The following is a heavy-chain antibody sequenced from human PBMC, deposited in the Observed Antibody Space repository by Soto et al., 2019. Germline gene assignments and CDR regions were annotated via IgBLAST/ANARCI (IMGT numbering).Heavy chain of an antibody. Sequence: QVQLVESGGGVVQPGRSLRLSCAASGFTFSSYGMHWVRQAPGKGLEWVAVIWYDGRNKYYADSVKGRFTISRDNSKNTLYLQMNSLRAEDTAVYYCARDQAHFRGPRTVRSYYYDSSEVGYFDYWGQGTLVTVSS. V-gene: IGHV3-33*01. CDR3: ARDQAHFRGPRTVRSYYYDSSEVGYFDY. D-gene: IGHD3-22*01. CDR1: GFTFSSYG. CDR2: IWYDGRNK. J-gene: IGHJ4*02.